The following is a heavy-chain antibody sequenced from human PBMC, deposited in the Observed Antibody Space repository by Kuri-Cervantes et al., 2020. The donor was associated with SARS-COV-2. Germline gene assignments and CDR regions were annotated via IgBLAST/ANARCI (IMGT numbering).Heavy chain of an antibody. CDR1: GGSISSADYY. Sequence: SETLSLTCTVSGGSISSADYYWSWIRQPPGKGLEWIGYIYYSGSTYYNPSLKSRVTISVDTSKNQFSLKLSSVTAADTAVYYCARAAGPAARTSRFDPWGQGTLVTVSS. J-gene: IGHJ5*02. CDR2: IYYSGST. V-gene: IGHV4-30-4*01. D-gene: IGHD2-2*01. CDR3: ARAAGPAARTSRFDP.